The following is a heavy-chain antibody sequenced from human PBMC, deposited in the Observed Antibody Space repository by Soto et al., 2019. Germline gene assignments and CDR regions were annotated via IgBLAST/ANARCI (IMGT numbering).Heavy chain of an antibody. D-gene: IGHD1-26*01. CDR2: IYYSGST. CDR1: GGSISGYY. V-gene: IGHV4-59*01. Sequence: SETLSLTCTVSGGSISGYYWSWIRQPPGKGLEWIGYIYYSGSTNYNPSLKSRVTISVDTSKNQFSLKLSSVTAADTAVYYCARVRNVGGAPTRNDFDIWGQGTMVTVSS. J-gene: IGHJ3*02. CDR3: ARVRNVGGAPTRNDFDI.